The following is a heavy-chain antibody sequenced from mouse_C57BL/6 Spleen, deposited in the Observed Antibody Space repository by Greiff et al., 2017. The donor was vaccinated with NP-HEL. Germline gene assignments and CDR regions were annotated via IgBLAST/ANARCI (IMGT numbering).Heavy chain of an antibody. CDR1: GFTFSSYT. D-gene: IGHD1-1*01. Sequence: DVHLVESGGGLVKPGGSLKLSCAASGFTFSSYTMSWVRQTPEKRLEWVATISGGGGNTYYPDSVKGRFTISRDNAKNTLYLQMSSLRSEDTALYYCARHGTTVYYFDYWGQGTTLTVSS. V-gene: IGHV5-9*01. CDR3: ARHGTTVYYFDY. J-gene: IGHJ2*01. CDR2: ISGGGGNT.